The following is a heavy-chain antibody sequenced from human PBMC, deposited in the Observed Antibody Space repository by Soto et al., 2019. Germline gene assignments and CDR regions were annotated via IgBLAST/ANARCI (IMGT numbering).Heavy chain of an antibody. CDR1: GGTFSSYA. CDR3: AREFGTERRVLWRSYGMDV. Sequence: SVKVSCKASGGTFSSYAISWVRQAPGQGLEWMGGIIPIFGTANYAQKFQGRVTITADESTSTAYMELSSLRSEDTAVYYCAREFGTERRVLWRSYGMDVWGQGTTVTVSS. J-gene: IGHJ6*02. D-gene: IGHD1-1*01. V-gene: IGHV1-69*13. CDR2: IIPIFGTA.